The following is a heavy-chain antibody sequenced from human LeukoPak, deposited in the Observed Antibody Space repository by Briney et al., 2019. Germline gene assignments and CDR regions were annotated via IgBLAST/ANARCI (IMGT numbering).Heavy chain of an antibody. D-gene: IGHD4-17*01. CDR3: ASQGDYAYGDYN. V-gene: IGHV3-74*01. CDR2: IKGDGSYT. Sequence: PGGSLRLSCAASGFTYSSYWMHWVRQAPGKGLVWVARIKGDGSYTFYADSVKGRFTISRDNAKNTLYLQMNSLRAEDTAVYYCASQGDYAYGDYNRGQGTLVTVSS. CDR1: GFTYSSYW. J-gene: IGHJ4*02.